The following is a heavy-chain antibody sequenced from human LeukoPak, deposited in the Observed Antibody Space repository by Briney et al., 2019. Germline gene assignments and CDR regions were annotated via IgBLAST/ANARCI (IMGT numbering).Heavy chain of an antibody. D-gene: IGHD3-3*01. CDR1: GFTFSSYS. Sequence: PGGSLRLSCAASGFTFSSYSMNWVRQAPGKGLEWVSSISSSSSYVYYADSVKGRFTISRDNAKNTLYLQMNSLRAEDTAVYYCARDHYRYYDFWSGSLFDYWGQGTLVTVSS. CDR3: ARDHYRYYDFWSGSLFDY. J-gene: IGHJ4*02. CDR2: ISSSSSYV. V-gene: IGHV3-21*01.